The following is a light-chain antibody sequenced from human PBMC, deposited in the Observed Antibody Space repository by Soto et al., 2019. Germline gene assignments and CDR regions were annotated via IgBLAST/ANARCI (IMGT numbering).Light chain of an antibody. V-gene: IGKV3-11*01. CDR2: DAS. J-gene: IGKJ1*01. Sequence: EIVLTQSPGTLSLSPGERATLSCRASQSVSSSYLAWYQQKPGQAPRLLIYDASNRATGIPARFSGSGSGTDFTLTISSLEPEDFAVYYCQQRSNWPRSITFGQGTKV. CDR1: QSVSSSY. CDR3: QQRSNWPRSIT.